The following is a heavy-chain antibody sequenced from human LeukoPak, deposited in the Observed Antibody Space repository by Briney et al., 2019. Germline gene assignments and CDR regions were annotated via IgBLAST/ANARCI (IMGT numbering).Heavy chain of an antibody. CDR3: AGPPQAGPFDY. CDR1: GFIFRDYW. V-gene: IGHV3-7*01. CDR2: INPDGSDK. D-gene: IGHD6-19*01. Sequence: GGSLRLSCAGSGFIFRDYWLTWVRLAPGKGLQWVANINPDGSDKNYVDSLKGRFTIFRDNAKNLLFLQMNSLRVEDTAVYYCAGPPQAGPFDYWGQGTLVTVSS. J-gene: IGHJ4*02.